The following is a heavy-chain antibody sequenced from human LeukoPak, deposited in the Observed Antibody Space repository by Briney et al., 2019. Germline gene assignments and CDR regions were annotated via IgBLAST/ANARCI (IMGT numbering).Heavy chain of an antibody. V-gene: IGHV1-3*04. CDR2: IATGNGNT. CDR3: ARDSFSGFNWFDP. D-gene: IGHD3-22*01. J-gene: IGHJ5*02. CDR1: GYTFTTYA. Sequence: ASVKVSCKASGYTFTTYAIHWVRQAPGQSLEWLGWIATGNGNTRYSQNFQGGLTITRDTSASTVYMELSSLRSEDTAVYYCARDSFSGFNWFDPWGQGTLVTVSS.